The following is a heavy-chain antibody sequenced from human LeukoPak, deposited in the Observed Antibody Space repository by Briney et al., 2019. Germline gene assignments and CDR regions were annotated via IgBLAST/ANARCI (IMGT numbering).Heavy chain of an antibody. CDR1: GFTFSSYA. Sequence: GGSLRLSCAASGFTFSSYAMSWGRQAPGKGMEWVSGISGSGSSTYYADSVKGRFTISRDHSKNTLYLQMNSLRAEDTAVYYCARDISYMDVWGKGPTVTVSS. V-gene: IGHV3-23*01. J-gene: IGHJ6*03. CDR3: ARDISYMDV. CDR2: ISGSGSST.